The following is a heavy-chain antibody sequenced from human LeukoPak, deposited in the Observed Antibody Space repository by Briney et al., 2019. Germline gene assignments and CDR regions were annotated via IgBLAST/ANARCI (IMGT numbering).Heavy chain of an antibody. J-gene: IGHJ6*03. CDR1: GGSISSYY. D-gene: IGHD6-13*01. V-gene: IGHV4-59*01. CDR3: ARVQYSSSWSYYYYYMDV. CDR2: IYYSGST. Sequence: PSETLSPTCTVCGGSISSYYCSWIRQPPGKGLEWIGYIYYSGSTNYNPSLKSRVTISVDTSKNQFSLKLSSVTAADTAVYYCARVQYSSSWSYYYYYMDVWGKGTTVTVSS.